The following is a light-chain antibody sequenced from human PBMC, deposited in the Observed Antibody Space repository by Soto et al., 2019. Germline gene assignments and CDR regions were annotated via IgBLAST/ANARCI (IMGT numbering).Light chain of an antibody. V-gene: IGKV3-11*01. Sequence: DIVLTQSPATLSLSPGERATLSCRASQSVRSYLGWYQQRPGQAPRLLIYDASNRATGIPARFSGSGSGTDLTLSHSSLEPEDFAVYYGQQGGTFGQWTLLEIK. J-gene: IGKJ5*01. CDR3: QQGGT. CDR2: DAS. CDR1: QSVRSY.